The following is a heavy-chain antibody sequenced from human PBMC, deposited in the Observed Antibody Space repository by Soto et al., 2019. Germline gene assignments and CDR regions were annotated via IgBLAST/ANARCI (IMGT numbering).Heavy chain of an antibody. Sequence: PSETLSLTCTVSGGSISSYYWSWIRQPPGKGLEWIGYIYYSGSTNYNPSLKSRVTISVDTSKNQFSLKLSSVTAADTAVYYCARDKGDYGFDNWFDPWGQGTLVTVSS. D-gene: IGHD4-17*01. CDR3: ARDKGDYGFDNWFDP. CDR2: IYYSGST. V-gene: IGHV4-59*01. J-gene: IGHJ5*02. CDR1: GGSISSYY.